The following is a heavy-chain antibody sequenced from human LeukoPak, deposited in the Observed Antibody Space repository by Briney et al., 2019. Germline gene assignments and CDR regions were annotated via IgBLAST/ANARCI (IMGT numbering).Heavy chain of an antibody. Sequence: GGSLRLSCAASGFIFNNYGLIWVRQAPGKGLEWVSAISNDGGGTQYADFVEGRFTIFRDNSKNTLFLQMSSLRAEDTALYYCAKGSSGYFADLWGQGTLVTVSS. D-gene: IGHD3-22*01. J-gene: IGHJ5*02. V-gene: IGHV3-23*01. CDR2: ISNDGGGT. CDR3: AKGSSGYFADL. CDR1: GFIFNNYG.